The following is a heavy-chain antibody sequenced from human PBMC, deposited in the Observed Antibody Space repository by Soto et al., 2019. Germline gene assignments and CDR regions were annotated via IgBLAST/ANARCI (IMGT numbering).Heavy chain of an antibody. J-gene: IGHJ4*02. CDR2: ISGSGGST. D-gene: IGHD3-3*01. V-gene: IGHV3-23*01. CDR1: GFTFSSYA. Sequence: GGSLRLSCAASGFTFSSYAMSWVRQAPGKGLEWVSAISGSGGSTYYADSVKGRFTISRDNSKNTLYLQMNSLRAEDTAVYYCAKDRLNTGSRTIFGVVIKAGEAPAYSGQRTLVTVSS. CDR3: AKDRLNTGSRTIFGVVIKAGEAPAY.